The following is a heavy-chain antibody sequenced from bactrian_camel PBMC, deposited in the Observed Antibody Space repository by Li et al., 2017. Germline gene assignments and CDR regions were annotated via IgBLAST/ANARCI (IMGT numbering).Heavy chain of an antibody. CDR2: IDSDGNV. Sequence: VQLVESGGGSVQAGGSLRLSCTASGSTYSSYCLGWFRQIPGKERDGVATIDSDGNVEYADSVKGRFTISQDTAKNTLFLQMNSLKPDDTAMYYCAATWQGYCYSPLTSNMHTHWGQGTQVTVS. D-gene: IGHD2*01. CDR1: GSTYSSYC. J-gene: IGHJ4*01. CDR3: AATWQGYCYSPLTSNMHTH. V-gene: IGHV3S9*01.